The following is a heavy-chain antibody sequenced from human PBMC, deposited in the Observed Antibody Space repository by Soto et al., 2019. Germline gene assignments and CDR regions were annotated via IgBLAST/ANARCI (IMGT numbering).Heavy chain of an antibody. D-gene: IGHD2-2*02. CDR1: GYSFTSYW. J-gene: IGHJ6*02. V-gene: IGHV5-51*01. Sequence: PGESLKISCKGSGYSFTSYWIGWVRQMPGKGLEWMGIIYPGDSDTRYSPSFQGQVTISADKSISTAYLQWSSLKASDTAMYYCARHGADCSSTSCYRDYYYYGMDVWGQGTTVTVSS. CDR2: IYPGDSDT. CDR3: ARHGADCSSTSCYRDYYYYGMDV.